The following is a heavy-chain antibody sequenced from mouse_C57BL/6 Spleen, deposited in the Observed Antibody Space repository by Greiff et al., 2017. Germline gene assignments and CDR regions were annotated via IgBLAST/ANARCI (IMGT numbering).Heavy chain of an antibody. D-gene: IGHD1-1*01. CDR1: GFSLTSYG. Sequence: VKLMESGPGLVQPSQSLSITCTVSGFSLTSYGVHWVRQSPGKGLEWLGVIWRGGSTDYNAAFMSRLSITKDNSKSQVFFKMNSLQADDTAIYYCAKNRDGSHWYFDVWGTGTTVTVSS. CDR2: IWRGGST. V-gene: IGHV2-5*01. CDR3: AKNRDGSHWYFDV. J-gene: IGHJ1*03.